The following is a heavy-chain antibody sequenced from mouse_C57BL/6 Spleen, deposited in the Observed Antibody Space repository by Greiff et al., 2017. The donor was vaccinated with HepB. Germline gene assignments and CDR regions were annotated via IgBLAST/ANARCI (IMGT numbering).Heavy chain of an antibody. CDR1: GYTFTSYW. Sequence: VQLQQPGAELVMPGASVKLSCKASGYTFTSYWMHWVKQRPGQGLEWIGEIDPSDSYTNYNQKFKGKSTLTVDKSSSTAYMQLSSLTSEDSAVYYCARYYGGSYWDFDVWGTGTTVTVSS. CDR2: IDPSDSYT. D-gene: IGHD1-1*01. CDR3: ARYYGGSYWDFDV. V-gene: IGHV1-69*01. J-gene: IGHJ1*03.